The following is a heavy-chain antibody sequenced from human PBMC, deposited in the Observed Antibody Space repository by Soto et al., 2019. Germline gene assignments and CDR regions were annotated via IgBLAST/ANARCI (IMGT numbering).Heavy chain of an antibody. CDR2: IYYSGST. V-gene: IGHV4-30-4*01. J-gene: IGHJ4*02. CDR3: ATDHYDYRGNSD. CDR1: GGSISSADYY. Sequence: SETLSPTCTVSGGSISSADYYWSWIRQPPGKGLEWIGHIYYSGSTYYNPSLKSRVTISIDTSKKQFSLRLSSVTAADTAVYYCATDHYDYRGNSDWGQGTLVTVYS. D-gene: IGHD3-16*01.